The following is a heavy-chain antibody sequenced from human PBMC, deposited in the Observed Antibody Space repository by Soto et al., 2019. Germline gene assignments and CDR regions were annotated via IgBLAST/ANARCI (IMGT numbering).Heavy chain of an antibody. Sequence: QVQLVESGGGVVQPGRSLRLSCAASGFTFSSYAMHWVRQAPGKGLEWVAVISYDGSNKYYADSVKGRFTISRDNSKNTLYLQMNSLRAEDTAVYYCARGEEAGADYFDYWGQGTLVTVSS. V-gene: IGHV3-30-3*01. J-gene: IGHJ4*02. CDR1: GFTFSSYA. CDR3: ARGEEAGADYFDY. CDR2: ISYDGSNK.